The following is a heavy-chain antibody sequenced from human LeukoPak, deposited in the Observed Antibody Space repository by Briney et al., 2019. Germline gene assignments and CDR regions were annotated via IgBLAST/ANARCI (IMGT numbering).Heavy chain of an antibody. CDR1: GFTFSSYA. V-gene: IGHV3-30-3*01. Sequence: GGSLRLSCAASGFTFSSYAMLWVRQAPGKGLEWVAVISYDGSNKYYADSVKGRFTISRDNSKNTLYLQMNSLRAEDTAVYYCARQEVDYWGQGTLVTVSS. CDR3: ARQEVDY. J-gene: IGHJ4*02. CDR2: ISYDGSNK.